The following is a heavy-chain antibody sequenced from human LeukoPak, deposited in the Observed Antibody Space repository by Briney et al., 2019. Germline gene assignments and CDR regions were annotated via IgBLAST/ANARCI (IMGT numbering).Heavy chain of an antibody. CDR3: ARDHPDDAFDI. V-gene: IGHV4-59*01. CDR1: GGSISSYY. CDR2: IYYSGST. Sequence: TSETLSLTCTVSGGSISSYYWSWIRQPPGKGLEWIGYIYYSGSTNYNPSLKSRVTISVDTSKNQFSLKLSSVTAAATAVYYCARDHPDDAFDICGQGTMVTVSS. J-gene: IGHJ3*02.